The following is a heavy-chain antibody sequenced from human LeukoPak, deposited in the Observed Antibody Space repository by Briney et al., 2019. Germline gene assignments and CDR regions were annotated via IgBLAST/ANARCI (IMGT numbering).Heavy chain of an antibody. Sequence: GGSLRLSCAASAFTVSSNEMSWVRQAPGKGLEWVSSISGGSTYYSDSRKGRFTISRDNSKNTLHLQMNSLRAEDTAVYYCARDPSGHWYFDLWGRGTLVTVSS. V-gene: IGHV3-38-3*01. CDR3: ARDPSGHWYFDL. CDR2: ISGGST. J-gene: IGHJ2*01. D-gene: IGHD7-27*01. CDR1: AFTVSSNE.